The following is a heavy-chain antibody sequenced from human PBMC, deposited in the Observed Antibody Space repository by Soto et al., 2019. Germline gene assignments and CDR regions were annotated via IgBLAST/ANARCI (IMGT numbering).Heavy chain of an antibody. CDR3: ARRAVTFSVDYYYYMDV. J-gene: IGHJ6*03. CDR2: IYYSGST. V-gene: IGHV4-59*01. Sequence: SETLSLTCPVSGGSISSYYLSSLRQPAGKGLEWVGYIYYSGSTNYNPSLKSRVTISVDTSKNQFSLKLSSVTAADAAVYYCARRAVTFSVDYYYYMDVWGKGTTVTVSS. CDR1: GGSISSYY. D-gene: IGHD3-10*01.